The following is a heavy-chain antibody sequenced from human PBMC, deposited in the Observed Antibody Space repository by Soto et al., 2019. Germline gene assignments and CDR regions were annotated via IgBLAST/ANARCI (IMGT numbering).Heavy chain of an antibody. CDR1: GGTFSSYA. V-gene: IGHV1-69*13. D-gene: IGHD6-19*01. Sequence: AASVKVSCKASGGTFSSYAISWVRQAPGQGLEWMGGIIPIFGTANYAQKFQGRVTITADESTSTAYMELSSLRSEDTAVYYCARDTVYSSPFLSVERYFDYWGQGTLVTVSS. CDR3: ARDTVYSSPFLSVERYFDY. CDR2: IIPIFGTA. J-gene: IGHJ4*02.